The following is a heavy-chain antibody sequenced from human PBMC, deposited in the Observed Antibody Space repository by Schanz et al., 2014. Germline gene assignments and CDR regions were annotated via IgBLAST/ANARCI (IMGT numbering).Heavy chain of an antibody. CDR2: ISYDGSFK. Sequence: QVQLVESGGGVVQPGRSLRLSCAASGFNFGSHGMHWVRQAPGKGLEWVTVISYDGSFKNYADSVRGRITMSRDNSKNTMYLQINNLRADDTAVYYCARELPGVVAFDWCGQGTMVNGSS. CDR3: ARELPGVVAFDW. D-gene: IGHD7-27*01. V-gene: IGHV3-33*01. CDR1: GFNFGSHG. J-gene: IGHJ3*01.